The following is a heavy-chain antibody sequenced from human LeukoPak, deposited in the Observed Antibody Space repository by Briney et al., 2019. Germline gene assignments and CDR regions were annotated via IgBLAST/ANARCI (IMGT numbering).Heavy chain of an antibody. CDR2: INHSGST. J-gene: IGHJ4*02. D-gene: IGHD1-26*01. CDR1: GGSFSGYY. Sequence: PSETLSLTCAVYGGSFSGYYWSWIRQPPGKGLEWIGEINHSGSTYYNPSLKSRVTISVDTSKNQFSLKLSSVTAADTAVYYCARVRYSGSYYAFGYWGQGTLVTVSS. V-gene: IGHV4-34*01. CDR3: ARVRYSGSYYAFGY.